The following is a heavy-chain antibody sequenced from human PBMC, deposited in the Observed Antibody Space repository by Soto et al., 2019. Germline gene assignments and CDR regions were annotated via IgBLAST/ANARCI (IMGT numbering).Heavy chain of an antibody. CDR3: AGGGAGSGPFTWELPDH. CDR2: ITPFSGDV. J-gene: IGHJ4*02. Sequence: QMQLVQSGAEVKKTGSSVTVSCKALGNTFTYRYLHWVRQAPGQALEWRGWITPFSGDVHYAQKFQLRVTSTRDRSINTAYMQMSSLRSEDTSMYFCAGGGAGSGPFTWELPDHWGQGTLVTVSS. V-gene: IGHV1-45*02. CDR1: GNTFTYRY. D-gene: IGHD1-26*01.